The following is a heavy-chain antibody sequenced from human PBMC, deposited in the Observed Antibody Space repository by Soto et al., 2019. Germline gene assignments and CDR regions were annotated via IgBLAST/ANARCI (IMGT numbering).Heavy chain of an antibody. CDR3: AKDLSFDYGDPYNWFDP. Sequence: GGSLRLSCAASGFTFSSYAMSWVRQAPGKGLQWVSSITGNGERTWHADSVKGRLTISRDNSNNILYLQMSSLRPEDSAIYYCAKDLSFDYGDPYNWFDPWGQGTLVTVSS. D-gene: IGHD4-17*01. CDR1: GFTFSSYA. V-gene: IGHV3-23*01. J-gene: IGHJ5*02. CDR2: ITGNGERT.